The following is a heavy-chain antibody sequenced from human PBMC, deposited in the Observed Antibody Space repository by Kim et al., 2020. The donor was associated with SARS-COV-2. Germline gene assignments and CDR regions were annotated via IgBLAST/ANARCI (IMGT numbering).Heavy chain of an antibody. CDR3: AKDRHCWYFDL. Sequence: GGSLRLSCAASGFTFSSQAMTWVRQAPGKGLEWVSSISGSGRDTYYADSVRGRFTVSRDDSKITVSLEMNSLRAEDTAVYYCAKDRHCWYFDLWGRGTLVRVSS. J-gene: IGHJ2*01. CDR1: GFTFSSQA. V-gene: IGHV3-23*01. CDR2: ISGSGRDT.